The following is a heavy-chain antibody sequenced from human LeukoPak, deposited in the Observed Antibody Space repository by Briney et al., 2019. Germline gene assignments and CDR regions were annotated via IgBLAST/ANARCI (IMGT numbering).Heavy chain of an antibody. CDR2: TYYRSTWYN. J-gene: IGHJ6*02. V-gene: IGHV6-1*01. CDR1: GDSVSSNSVT. CDR3: ARRDSGGYFQYGMDV. D-gene: IGHD3-22*01. Sequence: SQTLSLTCAISGDSVSSNSVTWNWIRQSPSRGLEWLGRTYYRSTWYNDYAVSVRGRITVNPDTSKNQFSLKLSSVTAADTAVFYCARRDSGGYFQYGMDVWGQGTTVTVSS.